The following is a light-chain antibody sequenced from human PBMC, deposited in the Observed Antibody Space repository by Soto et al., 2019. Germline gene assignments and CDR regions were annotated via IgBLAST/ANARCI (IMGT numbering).Light chain of an antibody. CDR3: SSYTSSSTLSYV. CDR1: SSDVGGYNY. CDR2: DVS. Sequence: QSAPTQPASVSGSPGQSITISCTGTSSDVGGYNYVSWYQQHPGKAPKLMIYDVSNRPTGVSNRFSGSKSGNTASLTISGLQAEDEADYYCSSYTSSSTLSYVFGTGTKLTVL. J-gene: IGLJ1*01. V-gene: IGLV2-14*01.